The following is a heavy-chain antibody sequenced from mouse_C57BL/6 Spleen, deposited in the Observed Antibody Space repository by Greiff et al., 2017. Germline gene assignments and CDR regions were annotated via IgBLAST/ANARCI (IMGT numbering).Heavy chain of an antibody. J-gene: IGHJ2*01. CDR1: GYTFTDYN. CDR2: INPNNGGT. CDR3: ARNYYGDY. V-gene: IGHV1-18*01. Sequence: VQLQQSGPELVKPGASVKIPCKASGYTFTDYNMDWVKQSHGKSLEWIGDINPNNGGTIYNQKFKGKATLTVDQSSSTAYMQLNSLTSEDSAVYYCARNYYGDYWGQGTTLTVSS.